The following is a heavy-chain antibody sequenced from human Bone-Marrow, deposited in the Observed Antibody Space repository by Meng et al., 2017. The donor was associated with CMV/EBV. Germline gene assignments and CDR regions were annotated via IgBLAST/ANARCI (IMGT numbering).Heavy chain of an antibody. V-gene: IGHV3-66*02. CDR3: AKHHRGYSAIDY. CDR1: GFTVSSNY. J-gene: IGHJ4*02. CDR2: LYAGGFT. Sequence: GESLKISCTASGFTVSSNYMSWVRQAPGKGLEWVSVLYAGGFTYYADSVKGRFTISRDNSKNALYLQINSLRAEDTALYYCAKHHRGYSAIDYWGPGKLVTVSS. D-gene: IGHD5-12*01.